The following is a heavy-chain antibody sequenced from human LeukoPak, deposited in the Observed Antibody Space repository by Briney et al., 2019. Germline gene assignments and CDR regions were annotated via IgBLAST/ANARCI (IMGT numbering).Heavy chain of an antibody. V-gene: IGHV3-30*18. CDR1: GFTFSSYG. Sequence: GSLRLSCAASGFTFSSYGMHWVRQAPGKGLEWVAVISYDGSNKYYADSVKGRFTISRDNSKNTLYLQMNSLRAEDTAVYYCAKLAVADYFDYWGQGTLVTVSS. CDR2: ISYDGSNK. J-gene: IGHJ4*02. CDR3: AKLAVADYFDY. D-gene: IGHD6-19*01.